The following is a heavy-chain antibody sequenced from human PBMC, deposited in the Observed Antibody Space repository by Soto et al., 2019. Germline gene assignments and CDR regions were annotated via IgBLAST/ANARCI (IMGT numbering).Heavy chain of an antibody. CDR2: TYYRSKWYN. CDR1: GDSVSSNSAA. D-gene: IGHD5-18*01. J-gene: IGHJ6*02. Sequence: PSHTLSLTCAISGDSVSSNSAAWNWIRQSPSRGLEWLGRTYYRSKWYNDYAVSVKSRITINPDASKNQFSLQLNSVTPEDTAVYYCARDSLTGGEYSYGYENYYYGMDVWGQGTTVTVSS. CDR3: ARDSLTGGEYSYGYENYYYGMDV. V-gene: IGHV6-1*01.